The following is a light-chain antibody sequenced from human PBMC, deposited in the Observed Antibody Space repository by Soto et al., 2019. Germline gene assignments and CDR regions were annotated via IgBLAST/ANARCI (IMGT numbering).Light chain of an antibody. Sequence: EIVLTQSPATLSLSPGERATLSCRASQSVSSYLAWYQQRPGQAPRLLIYDASNRATGIPARFSGSGSGTDFTLTISSLEPEDFAGYYCQQSSNWNITLGQGTRLEIK. CDR2: DAS. CDR3: QQSSNWNIT. J-gene: IGKJ5*01. V-gene: IGKV3-11*01. CDR1: QSVSSY.